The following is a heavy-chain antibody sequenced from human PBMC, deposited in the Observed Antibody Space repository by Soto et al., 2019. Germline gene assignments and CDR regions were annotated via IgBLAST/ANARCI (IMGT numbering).Heavy chain of an antibody. CDR3: ARDLKYYDFWSGYQDNWFDP. CDR2: IIPIFGTA. D-gene: IGHD3-3*01. V-gene: IGHV1-69*01. J-gene: IGHJ5*02. Sequence: QVQLVQSGAEVKKPGSSVKVSCKASGGTFSSYAISWVRQAPGQGLEWMGGIIPIFGTANYAQKFQGRVTITADESTSTAYMELSSLRSEDTAVYYCARDLKYYDFWSGYQDNWFDPWGQGTLVTVSS. CDR1: GGTFSSYA.